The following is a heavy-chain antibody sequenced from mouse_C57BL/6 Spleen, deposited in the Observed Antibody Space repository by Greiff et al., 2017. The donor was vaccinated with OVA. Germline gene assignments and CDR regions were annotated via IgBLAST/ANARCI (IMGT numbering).Heavy chain of an antibody. CDR1: GYTFTDYY. J-gene: IGHJ1*03. V-gene: IGHV1-75*01. D-gene: IGHD1-1*01. CDR2: IFPGSGST. CDR3: ARPYGSSSYWYFDV. Sequence: VQLVESGPELVKPGASVKISCKASGYTFTDYYINWVKQRPGQGLEWIGWIFPGSGSTYYNEKFKGKATLTVDKSSSTAYMLLSSLTSEDSAVYFCARPYGSSSYWYFDVWGTGTTVTVSS.